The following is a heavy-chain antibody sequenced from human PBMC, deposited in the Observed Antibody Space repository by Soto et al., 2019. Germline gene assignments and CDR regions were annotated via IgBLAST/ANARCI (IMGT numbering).Heavy chain of an antibody. J-gene: IGHJ6*02. D-gene: IGHD5-18*01. V-gene: IGHV4-59*01. CDR1: GGSISSYY. Sequence: SETLSLTCTVSGGSISSYYWSWIRQPPGKGLEWIGYIYYSGSTNYNPSLKSRVTISVDTSKNQFSLKLSSVTAADTAVYYCARGRDGYSYGYHYYGMDVWGQGTTVTVSS. CDR2: IYYSGST. CDR3: ARGRDGYSYGYHYYGMDV.